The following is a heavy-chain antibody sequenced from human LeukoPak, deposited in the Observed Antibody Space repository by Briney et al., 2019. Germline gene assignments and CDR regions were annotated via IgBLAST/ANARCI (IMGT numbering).Heavy chain of an antibody. V-gene: IGHV4-59*01. Sequence: PSETLSLTCTVSGGSISSYYWSWIRQPPGKGLEWIGYVYYSGSTKYNPSLKSRVTISVDTSKEQFSLKLTSVTAADTAVYYCARSGYSYGADAVDIWGQGTMVTVSS. J-gene: IGHJ3*02. D-gene: IGHD5-18*01. CDR1: GGSISSYY. CDR2: VYYSGST. CDR3: ARSGYSYGADAVDI.